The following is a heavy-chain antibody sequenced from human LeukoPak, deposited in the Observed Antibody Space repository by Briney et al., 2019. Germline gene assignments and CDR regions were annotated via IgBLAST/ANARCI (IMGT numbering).Heavy chain of an antibody. V-gene: IGHV3-7*03. J-gene: IGHJ4*02. CDR3: ARHGPLGSGRPQVGDY. CDR1: GFTFSSYW. D-gene: IGHD6-19*01. Sequence: GGSLRLSCAASGFTFSSYWMNWVRQAPGKGLEWVAIIKEDGSEIHYVDSVKGRFTISRDYARNSLYLQMNSLRAEDTAVYYCARHGPLGSGRPQVGDYWGQGTLVTVSS. CDR2: IKEDGSEI.